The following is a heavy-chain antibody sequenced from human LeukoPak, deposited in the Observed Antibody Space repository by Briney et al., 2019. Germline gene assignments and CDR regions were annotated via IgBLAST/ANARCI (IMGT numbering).Heavy chain of an antibody. Sequence: GGSLRLSCAVSGITVSNYGMSWVRQAPGKGLEWVAGISDSGGRTKYADSVKGRFTISRDNPKNTLYLQMNSLRAEDTAVYYCARDRELRFLEWLSTRYYYYYYMDVWGKGTTVTVSS. CDR3: ARDRELRFLEWLSTRYYYYYYMDV. D-gene: IGHD3-3*01. J-gene: IGHJ6*03. CDR1: GITVSNYG. V-gene: IGHV3-23*01. CDR2: ISDSGGRT.